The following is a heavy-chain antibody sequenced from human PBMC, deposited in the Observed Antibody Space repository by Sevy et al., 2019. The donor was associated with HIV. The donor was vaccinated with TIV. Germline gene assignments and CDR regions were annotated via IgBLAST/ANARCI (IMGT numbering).Heavy chain of an antibody. D-gene: IGHD3-22*01. CDR1: GFTFSIYA. V-gene: IGHV3-30*04. Sequence: GGSLRLSCAASGFTFSIYAMHWVRQAPDKGLEWVAVISYDRGVKYFADSVKGRVTISRDNSKNTRYLQMNSLRPEDTAVYYCARDLPSAVINPFYYYGLDVWGQGTTVTVSS. CDR2: ISYDRGVK. CDR3: ARDLPSAVINPFYYYGLDV. J-gene: IGHJ6*02.